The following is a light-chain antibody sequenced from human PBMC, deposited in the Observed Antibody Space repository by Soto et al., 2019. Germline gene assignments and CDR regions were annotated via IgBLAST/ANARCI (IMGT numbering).Light chain of an antibody. CDR3: QQYNDWPRT. Sequence: VVMTQSPATLSVSPGERATLSCRASQAVGSNLAWFQQKPGQAPRLLIYGASSRATGIPARFSATGSGTEFTLTISSLQSEDFAVYYCQQYNDWPRTFGQGTKVEMK. CDR1: QAVGSN. J-gene: IGKJ1*01. CDR2: GAS. V-gene: IGKV3-15*01.